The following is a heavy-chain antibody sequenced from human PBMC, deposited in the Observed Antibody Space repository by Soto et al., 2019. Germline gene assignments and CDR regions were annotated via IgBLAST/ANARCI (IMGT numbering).Heavy chain of an antibody. CDR1: GGSISSYY. V-gene: IGHV4-39*01. Sequence: SETLSLTCTVSGGSISSYYWSWIRQPPGKGLEWIGSIYYSGSTYYNPSLKSRVTISVDTSKNQFSLKLSSVTAADTAVYYCARADYYDSSGYYYYFDYWGQGTLVTVSS. D-gene: IGHD3-22*01. CDR2: IYYSGST. CDR3: ARADYYDSSGYYYYFDY. J-gene: IGHJ4*02.